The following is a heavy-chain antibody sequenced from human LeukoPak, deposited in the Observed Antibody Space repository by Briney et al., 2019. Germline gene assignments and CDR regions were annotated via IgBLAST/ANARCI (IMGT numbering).Heavy chain of an antibody. CDR3: ARSGLDYYDSSGYYY. Sequence: GESLKISCKGSGYSFTSYWIGWVRPMPGKGLEWMGIIYPGDSDTRYSPSFQGQVTISADKSISTAYLQWSSLKASDTAMYYCARSGLDYYDSSGYYYWGQGTLVTVSS. D-gene: IGHD3-22*01. CDR1: GYSFTSYW. CDR2: IYPGDSDT. V-gene: IGHV5-51*01. J-gene: IGHJ4*02.